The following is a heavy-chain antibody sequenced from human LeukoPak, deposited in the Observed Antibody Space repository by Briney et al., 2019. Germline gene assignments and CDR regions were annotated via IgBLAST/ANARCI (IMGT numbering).Heavy chain of an antibody. J-gene: IGHJ5*02. CDR2: LYSGGNT. Sequence: RGSLRLSCAASELTVSDNFMSWGRQAPGKGLESVSILYSGGNTYYTDSVKGRFTISRDTSKNTLYLQMNSLRADDTAVYYCVRTQPRSRLLDRWGQGTLVTVSS. D-gene: IGHD1-26*01. V-gene: IGHV3-53*01. CDR1: ELTVSDNF. CDR3: VRTQPRSRLLDR.